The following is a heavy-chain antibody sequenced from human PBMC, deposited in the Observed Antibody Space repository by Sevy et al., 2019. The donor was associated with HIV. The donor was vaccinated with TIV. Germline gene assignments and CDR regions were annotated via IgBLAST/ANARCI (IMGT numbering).Heavy chain of an antibody. CDR3: AKVHFKAGWYQLDYYGMDV. CDR2: ISYDGSNK. D-gene: IGHD6-19*01. CDR1: GFTFSSYG. V-gene: IGHV3-30*18. Sequence: GGSLRLSCAASGFTFSSYGMHWVRQAPGKGLEWVAVISYDGSNKDYADSVKGRFTISRDNSKNTLYLQMNSLRAEDTAVYSCAKVHFKAGWYQLDYYGMDVWGQGTTVTVSS. J-gene: IGHJ6*02.